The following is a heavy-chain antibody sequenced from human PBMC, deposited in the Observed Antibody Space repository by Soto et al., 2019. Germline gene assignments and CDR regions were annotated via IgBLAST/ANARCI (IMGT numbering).Heavy chain of an antibody. CDR3: ARERKYFDWLLSGSFDY. V-gene: IGHV3-48*02. CDR2: ISSSSSTI. J-gene: IGHJ4*02. D-gene: IGHD3-9*01. CDR1: GFTFSSYS. Sequence: PGGSLRLSCAASGFTFSSYSMNWVRQAPGKGLEWVSYISSSSSTIYYADSVKGRFTISRDNAKNSLYLQMNSLRDEDTAVYYCARERKYFDWLLSGSFDYWGQGTLVTVSS.